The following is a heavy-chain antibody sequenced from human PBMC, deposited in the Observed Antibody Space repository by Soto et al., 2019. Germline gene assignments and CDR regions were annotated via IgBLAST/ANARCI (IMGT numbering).Heavy chain of an antibody. V-gene: IGHV1-18*04. CDR2: ITTSNGNT. CDR1: GYNFVNYG. J-gene: IGHJ5*02. Sequence: ASVKVSCKASGYNFVNYGISWVRQVPGQGLEWMGWITTSNGNTHYAQKLQGRVSMTTDTSTSTAYMELRSLISDDTALYYCARLTPQNWFDLWGQGTLVTVSS. CDR3: ARLTPQNWFDL.